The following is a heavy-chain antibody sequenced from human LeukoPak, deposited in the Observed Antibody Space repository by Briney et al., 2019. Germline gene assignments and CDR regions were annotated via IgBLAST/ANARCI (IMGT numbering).Heavy chain of an antibody. CDR2: IYYSGST. V-gene: IGHV4-39*01. Sequence: SETLSLTXTVSGGSISSSSYYWGWIRQPPGKGLEWIGSIYYSGSTYYNPSLKSRVTISVDTSKNQFSLKLSSVTAADTAVYYCAREWELLLDYWGQGTLVTVSS. CDR3: AREWELLLDY. D-gene: IGHD1-26*01. CDR1: GGSISSSSYY. J-gene: IGHJ4*02.